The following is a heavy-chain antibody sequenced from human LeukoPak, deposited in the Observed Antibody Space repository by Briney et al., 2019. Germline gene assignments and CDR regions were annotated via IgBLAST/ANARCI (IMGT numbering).Heavy chain of an antibody. J-gene: IGHJ4*02. CDR1: GYTFTSYY. V-gene: IGHV1-46*01. D-gene: IGHD3-3*01. Sequence: ASVKVSCKASGYTFTSYYMHWVRQAPGQGLEWMGIINPSGGSTSYAQKFQGRVTMTRDTSTSTVYMELSSLRSEDTAVYYCARDGKLRFLEWPTDYWGQGTLVTVSS. CDR3: ARDGKLRFLEWPTDY. CDR2: INPSGGST.